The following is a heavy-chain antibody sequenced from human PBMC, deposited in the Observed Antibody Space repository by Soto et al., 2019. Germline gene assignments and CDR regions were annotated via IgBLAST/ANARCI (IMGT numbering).Heavy chain of an antibody. D-gene: IGHD3-22*01. J-gene: IGHJ4*01. CDR2: VKSKNDVGVI. CDR1: GFTFSNAW. V-gene: IGHV3-15*07. CDR3: TTDSYITSIIVRFDY. Sequence: GGSLRLSCAASGFTFSNAWINWVRQAPGKGLERVGRVKSKNDVGVIDLAPPVKGRFAISRDDFKNMVYLEMNSLQTEDTSIYYCTTDSYITSIIVRFDYWGHGTLVTVSS.